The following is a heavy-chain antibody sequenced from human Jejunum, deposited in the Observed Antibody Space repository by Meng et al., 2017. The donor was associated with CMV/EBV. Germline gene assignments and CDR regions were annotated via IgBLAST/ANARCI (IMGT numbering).Heavy chain of an antibody. CDR1: GFNFNDYW. CDR3: ARDRSSTCGLDY. J-gene: IGHJ4*02. D-gene: IGHD6-13*01. V-gene: IGHV3-7*04. CDR2: IKQDGSAK. Sequence: EVFVGGAGGALVQPGGSLRLSCAASGFNFNDYWMHWVRQAPGKGLEWVADIKQDGSAKYYGDSVQGRFSIFRDNAKNSVYLQMNNLRAEDTAVYYCARDRSSTCGLDYWGQGTLVTVSS.